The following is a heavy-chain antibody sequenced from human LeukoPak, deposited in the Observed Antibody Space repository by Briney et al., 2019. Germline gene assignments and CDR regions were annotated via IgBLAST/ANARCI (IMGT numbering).Heavy chain of an antibody. J-gene: IGHJ4*02. Sequence: GGSLRLSCAASGFTFSSYSMNWVRQAPGKGLEWVSGISWNSGSIGYADSVKGRFTISRDNAKNSLYLQMNSLRAEDTALYYCAKVREPGIAVAGLDYWGQGTLVTVSS. CDR2: ISWNSGSI. V-gene: IGHV3-9*01. D-gene: IGHD6-19*01. CDR1: GFTFSSYS. CDR3: AKVREPGIAVAGLDY.